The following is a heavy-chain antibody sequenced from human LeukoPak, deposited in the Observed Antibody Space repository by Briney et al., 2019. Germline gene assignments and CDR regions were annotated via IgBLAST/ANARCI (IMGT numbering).Heavy chain of an antibody. CDR1: RFTLSKYA. Sequence: GGSLRLSYEGSRFTLSKYAMHWVRQAPGKGLEWVAVISRDGSDKHCGDSVKGRFTISRDNPRNTLSLQMSSLRLDDTALYYCARGDFPSFMDVWGKGTSVTVSS. V-gene: IGHV3-30*15. D-gene: IGHD3-16*01. CDR3: ARGDFPSFMDV. CDR2: ISRDGSDK. J-gene: IGHJ6*03.